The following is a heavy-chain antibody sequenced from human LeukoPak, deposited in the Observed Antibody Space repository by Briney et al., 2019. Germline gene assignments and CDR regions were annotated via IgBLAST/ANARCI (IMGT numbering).Heavy chain of an antibody. CDR2: ISSSSSTI. J-gene: IGHJ6*03. D-gene: IGHD2-15*01. CDR1: GFTFGSYS. Sequence: GGSLRLSCAASGFTFGSYSMNWVRQAPGKGLEWVSYISSSSSTIYYADSVKGRFTISRDNAKNSLYLQMNSLRAEDTAVYYYARDRDSPIYYYYYMDVWGKGTTVTVSS. CDR3: ARDRDSPIYYYYYMDV. V-gene: IGHV3-48*01.